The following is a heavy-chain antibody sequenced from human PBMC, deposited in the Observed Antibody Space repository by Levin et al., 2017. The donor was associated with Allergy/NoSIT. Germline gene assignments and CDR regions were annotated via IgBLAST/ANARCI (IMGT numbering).Heavy chain of an antibody. CDR1: GFTFRSYG. Sequence: GGSLRLSCVASGFTFRSYGMHWVRQTPGKGLEWVALIWYDGSNEAYAHSVKGRFTISRDNSKNTLYLQLNSLRAEDTAVYYCARMGGYSGYDLGYWGQGTLVTVSP. V-gene: IGHV3-33*01. D-gene: IGHD5-12*01. CDR3: ARMGGYSGYDLGY. CDR2: IWYDGSNE. J-gene: IGHJ4*02.